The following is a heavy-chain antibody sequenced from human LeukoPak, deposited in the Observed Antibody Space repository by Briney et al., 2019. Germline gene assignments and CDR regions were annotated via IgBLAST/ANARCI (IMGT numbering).Heavy chain of an antibody. CDR2: ISRDGGTI. D-gene: IGHD4-17*01. Sequence: GGSLRLSCSASGFTYSSYSMSWVRQAPGKGLEWVSFISRDGGTIDYADSVKGRFTISRDNAKNSLYLQMSRLRGEDTAVYYCARKAITVTTFDYWGQGILVTVSS. CDR1: GFTYSSYS. CDR3: ARKAITVTTFDY. J-gene: IGHJ4*02. V-gene: IGHV3-48*04.